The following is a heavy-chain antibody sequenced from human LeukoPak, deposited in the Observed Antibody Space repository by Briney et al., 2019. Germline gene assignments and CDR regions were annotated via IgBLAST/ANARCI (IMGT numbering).Heavy chain of an antibody. V-gene: IGHV4-39*01. J-gene: IGHJ5*02. CDR2: IYYSGST. CDR3: ARHRGSTYSNYVMSWFDP. Sequence: SETLSLTCTVSGGSISSSSYYWGWIRQPPGKGLEWIGSIYYSGSTYYNPSLKSRVTISVDTSKNQFSLKLSSVTAADTAVYYRARHRGSTYSNYVMSWFDPWGQGTLVTVSS. D-gene: IGHD4-11*01. CDR1: GGSISSSSYY.